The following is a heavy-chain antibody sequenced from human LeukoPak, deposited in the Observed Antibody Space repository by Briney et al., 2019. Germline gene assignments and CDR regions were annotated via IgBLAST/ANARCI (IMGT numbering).Heavy chain of an antibody. J-gene: IGHJ6*02. V-gene: IGHV3-7*01. D-gene: IGHD3-22*01. CDR3: ARDRFTMIVAPLWGMDV. CDR1: GFTFSSYW. CDR2: IKQDGSEK. Sequence: PGGSLRVSCAASGFTFSSYWMSWVRQAPGKGLEWVANIKQDGSEKYYVDSVKGRFTISRDNAKNSLYLQMDSLRAEDTAVYYCARDRFTMIVAPLWGMDVWGQGTTVTVSS.